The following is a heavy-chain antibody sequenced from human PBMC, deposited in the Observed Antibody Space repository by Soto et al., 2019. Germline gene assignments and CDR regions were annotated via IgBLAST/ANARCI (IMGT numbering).Heavy chain of an antibody. V-gene: IGHV4-30-4*01. CDR2: IYYSGST. J-gene: IGHJ4*02. Sequence: SETLSLTCTVSGGSISSGDYYWSWIRQPPGKGLEWIGYIYYSGSTYYNPSLKSRVTISVDTSKNQFPLKLSSVTAADTAVYYCVGGIERIINYWGQGTLVTVSS. CDR1: GGSISSGDYY. CDR3: VGGIERIINY. D-gene: IGHD3-16*01.